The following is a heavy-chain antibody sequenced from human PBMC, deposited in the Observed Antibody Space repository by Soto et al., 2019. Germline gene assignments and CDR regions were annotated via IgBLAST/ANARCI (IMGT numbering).Heavy chain of an antibody. CDR1: GGLFSSYA. CDR3: ARDLYPLAYYFDF. Sequence: ASVKVSCKDSGGLFSSYAISWVRQAPGQGLEWMGWISAQNGTTKYGKRLQGRVTMTIDTSTTTAYMELGSLRSDDTAVYYCARDLYPLAYYFDFWGQGTLVTVSS. J-gene: IGHJ4*02. CDR2: ISAQNGTT. V-gene: IGHV1-18*01.